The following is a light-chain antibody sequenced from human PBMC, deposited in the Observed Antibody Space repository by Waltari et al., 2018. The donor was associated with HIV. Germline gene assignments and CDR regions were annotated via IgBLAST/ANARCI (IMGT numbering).Light chain of an antibody. Sequence: QSALTQPPSASGSPGQSVTISCTGTSSDIGDYDYVSWYQHQPGEAPKLLIYEVLNRPAGVPHRFSGSKSGNTASLTVSGLQAEDEADYYCSSYGGNSNGIFGGGTKLTVL. CDR1: SSDIGDYDY. V-gene: IGLV2-8*01. CDR2: EVL. CDR3: SSYGGNSNGI. J-gene: IGLJ2*01.